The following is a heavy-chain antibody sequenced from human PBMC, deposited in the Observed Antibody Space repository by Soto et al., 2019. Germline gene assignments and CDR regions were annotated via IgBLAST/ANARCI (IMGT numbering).Heavy chain of an antibody. D-gene: IGHD3-10*01. Sequence: EVQLVESGGGLVQPGGSLRLSCAASGFTFSDYHTHWVRQAAGKGLEWVAAIDTSGHTFYLGSVRGRFTVSRDDPRSSFHLQMSNLRPEDTAVYYCARLEIIGVNFFEHWGRGVLVTVSS. CDR3: ARLEIIGVNFFEH. V-gene: IGHV3-13*01. CDR1: GFTFSDYH. J-gene: IGHJ5*02. CDR2: IDTSGHT.